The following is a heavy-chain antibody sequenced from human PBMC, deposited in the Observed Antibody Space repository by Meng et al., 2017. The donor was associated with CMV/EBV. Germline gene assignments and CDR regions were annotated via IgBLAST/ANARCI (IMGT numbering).Heavy chain of an antibody. CDR1: GFTFSSYD. D-gene: IGHD3-10*01. J-gene: IGHJ6*02. CDR3: AREYGSGRYNGGLYYYGMDV. CDR2: ISYDGSKK. Sequence: GESLKISCAASGFTFSSYDMHWVRQAPGKGLEWVAVISYDGSKKYYADSVKGRLTIPRDNAKNTLYLQMNSLRAEDTAVYYCAREYGSGRYNGGLYYYGMDVWGQGTTVTVSS. V-gene: IGHV3-30-3*01.